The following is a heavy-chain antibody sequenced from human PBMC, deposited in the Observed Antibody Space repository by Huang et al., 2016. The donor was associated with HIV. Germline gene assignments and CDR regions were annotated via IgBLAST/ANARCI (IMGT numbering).Heavy chain of an antibody. CDR3: ARGPRIQLWFYSYYFDY. CDR2: INHRGST. V-gene: IGHV4-34*01. Sequence: QVQLQQWGAGLLKPSETLSLTCAVYGGSFSGYYWSWIRQPPGKGLEWLGEINHRGSTNFDPALKSGVTIAVDTAKNQFSLKRSSVTAADTAVYYCARGPRIQLWFYSYYFDYWGQGTLVTVSS. CDR1: GGSFSGYY. D-gene: IGHD5-18*01. J-gene: IGHJ4*02.